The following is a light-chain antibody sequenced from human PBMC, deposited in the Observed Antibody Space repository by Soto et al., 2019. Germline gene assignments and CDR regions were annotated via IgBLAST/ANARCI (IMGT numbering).Light chain of an antibody. V-gene: IGKV3-11*01. Sequence: EIVLTHSPATLSLSPGERATRSCRATENLRTFLAWYQQKAGQAPRLLIYDASNRATGIPDRFSGSGSGTDFTLTISNLEPEDSAVYYCQQRSIWPLTLGGGTKVDI. CDR2: DAS. CDR1: ENLRTF. J-gene: IGKJ4*01. CDR3: QQRSIWPLT.